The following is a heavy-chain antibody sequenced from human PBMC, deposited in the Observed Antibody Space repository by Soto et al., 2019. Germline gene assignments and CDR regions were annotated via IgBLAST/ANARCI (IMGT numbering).Heavy chain of an antibody. CDR2: ISGSGGST. V-gene: IGHV3-23*01. J-gene: IGHJ6*02. Sequence: EVQLLESGGGLVQPGGSLRLSCAASGFTFSSYAMSWVRQAPGKGLEWVSAISGSGGSTYYADSVKGRFTISRDNSKNTLYLQMNSLRAEDMAVYYCAKAWVYGDFTPYYYYGMDVWGQGTTVTVSS. CDR3: AKAWVYGDFTPYYYYGMDV. CDR1: GFTFSSYA. D-gene: IGHD4-17*01.